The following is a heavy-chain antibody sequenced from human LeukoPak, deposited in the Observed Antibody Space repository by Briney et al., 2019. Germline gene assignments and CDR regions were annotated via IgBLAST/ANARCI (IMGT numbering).Heavy chain of an antibody. CDR2: INHSGST. Sequence: SETLSLTCAVYGGSFSGYYWSWIRQPPGKGLEWIGEINHSGSTNYNPSLKSRVTISVDTSKNQFSLKLTSVTAADTAVYYCARAKLYGSGNWFDPWGQGILVTVSS. CDR3: ARAKLYGSGNWFDP. J-gene: IGHJ5*02. CDR1: GGSFSGYY. D-gene: IGHD3-10*01. V-gene: IGHV4-34*01.